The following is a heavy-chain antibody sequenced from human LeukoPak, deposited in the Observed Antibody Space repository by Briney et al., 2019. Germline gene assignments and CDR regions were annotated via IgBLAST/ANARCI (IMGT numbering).Heavy chain of an antibody. CDR3: ASSHSGYDPDAFDI. J-gene: IGHJ3*02. V-gene: IGHV3-21*01. CDR1: GFTFSSYS. D-gene: IGHD5-12*01. CDR2: ISSSSSYI. Sequence: PGGSLRLSCAASGFTFSSYSTNWVRQAPEKGLEWVSSISSSSSYIYYADSVKGRFTISRDNAKNSLYLQMNSLRAEDTAVYYCASSHSGYDPDAFDIWGRGTMVTVSS.